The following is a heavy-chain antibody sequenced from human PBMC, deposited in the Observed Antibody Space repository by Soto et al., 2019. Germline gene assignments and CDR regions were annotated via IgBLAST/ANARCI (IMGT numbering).Heavy chain of an antibody. CDR2: IYYSGST. V-gene: IGHV4-39*01. CDR1: GGSISSSSYY. D-gene: IGHD5-12*01. J-gene: IGHJ4*02. Sequence: PSETLSLTCTVSGGSISSSSYYWGWIRQPPGKGLEWIGSIYYSGSTYYNPSLKSRVTISVDTSKNQFSLKLSSVTAADTAVYYCARTGVEMATILHFDYWGQGTLVTVSS. CDR3: ARTGVEMATILHFDY.